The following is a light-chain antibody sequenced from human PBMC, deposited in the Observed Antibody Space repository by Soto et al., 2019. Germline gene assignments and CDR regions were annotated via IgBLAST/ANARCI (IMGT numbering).Light chain of an antibody. CDR3: SSYVGTYVLL. CDR1: SSDVGNYNY. Sequence: QSALTQPRSVSGSPGQSVTISCTGTSSDVGNYNYVSWYRHHPGKAPKVLIYDVSKRPSGVPDRFSGSKSGNTASLTVSGLQAEDEADYYCSSYVGTYVLLFGGGTKLTVL. CDR2: DVS. J-gene: IGLJ2*01. V-gene: IGLV2-11*01.